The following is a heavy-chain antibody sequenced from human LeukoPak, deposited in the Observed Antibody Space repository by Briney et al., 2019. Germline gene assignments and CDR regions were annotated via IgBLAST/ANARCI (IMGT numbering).Heavy chain of an antibody. V-gene: IGHV4-61*02. CDR1: GGSISSGSYY. Sequence: SQTLSLTCTVSGGSISSGSYYWSWIRQPAGKGLEWIGRIYTSGSTNYNPSLKSRVTISVDTSKNQFSLKLSSVTAADTAVYYCARRYCSSTSCYAGGGWFDPWGQGTLVTVSS. D-gene: IGHD2-2*01. CDR3: ARRYCSSTSCYAGGGWFDP. J-gene: IGHJ5*02. CDR2: IYTSGST.